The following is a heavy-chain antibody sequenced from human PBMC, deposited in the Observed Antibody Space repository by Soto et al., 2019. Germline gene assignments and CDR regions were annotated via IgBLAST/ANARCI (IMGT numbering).Heavy chain of an antibody. V-gene: IGHV1-24*01. Sequence: ASVKVSCKVSGYNLTELSMHWVRQAPGKGLEWMGGFDPEDGETIYAQKFQGRVTMTEDTSTDTAYMELSSLRSEDTAVYYCATAVDDGATVTPTFDYWGQGTLVTVSS. CDR3: ATAVDDGATVTPTFDY. CDR1: GYNLTELS. CDR2: FDPEDGET. J-gene: IGHJ4*02. D-gene: IGHD4-17*01.